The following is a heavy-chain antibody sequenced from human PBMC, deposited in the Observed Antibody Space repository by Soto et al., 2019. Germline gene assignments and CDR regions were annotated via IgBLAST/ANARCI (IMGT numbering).Heavy chain of an antibody. CDR3: AREGRYCISTSCYAGEYYFDY. Sequence: SVKVSCKASGGTFSSYAISWVRQAPGQGLEWMGGIIPIFGTANYAQKFQGRVTITADESTGTAYMELSSLRSEDTAVYYCAREGRYCISTSCYAGEYYFDYWGQGTLVTVSS. CDR1: GGTFSSYA. J-gene: IGHJ4*02. V-gene: IGHV1-69*13. CDR2: IIPIFGTA. D-gene: IGHD2-2*01.